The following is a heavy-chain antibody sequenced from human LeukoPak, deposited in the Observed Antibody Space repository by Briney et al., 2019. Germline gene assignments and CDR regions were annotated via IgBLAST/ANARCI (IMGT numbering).Heavy chain of an antibody. Sequence: SETLSLTCAVYGGSFSGYYWSWIRQPPGKGLEWIGKINHSGSTNYNPSLKSRVTISVDTSKNQFSLKLSSVTAADTAVYYCARGSTLNDSSGYYDYWGQGTLVTVSS. V-gene: IGHV4-34*01. CDR3: ARGSTLNDSSGYYDY. J-gene: IGHJ4*02. CDR2: INHSGST. D-gene: IGHD3-22*01. CDR1: GGSFSGYY.